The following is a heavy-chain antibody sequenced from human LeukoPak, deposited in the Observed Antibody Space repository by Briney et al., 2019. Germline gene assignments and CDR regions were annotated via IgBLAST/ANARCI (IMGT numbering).Heavy chain of an antibody. J-gene: IGHJ5*02. CDR2: IYYSGST. V-gene: IGHV4-39*07. CDR3: ARDRHYDENWFDP. Sequence: SETLSLTCTVSGGSISSSSYYWGWIRQPPGKGLEWIGSIYYSGSTYYNPSLKSRVTTSVDTSKNQFSLKLSSVTAADTAVYYCARDRHYDENWFDPWGQGTLVTVSS. CDR1: GGSISSSSYY. D-gene: IGHD3-3*01.